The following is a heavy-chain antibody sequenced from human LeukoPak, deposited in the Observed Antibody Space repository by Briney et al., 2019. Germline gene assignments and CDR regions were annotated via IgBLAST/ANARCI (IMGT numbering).Heavy chain of an antibody. D-gene: IGHD2-15*01. CDR2: IYYSGST. V-gene: IGHV4-39*07. CDR3: ARESRLHTTPYYFDY. CDR1: GFTFSSYS. J-gene: IGHJ4*02. Sequence: PGGSLRLSCAASGFTFSSYSMNWVRQAPGKGLEWIGSIYYSGSTYYNPSLKSRVTISVDTSKNQFSLKLSSVTAADTAVYYCARESRLHTTPYYFDYWGQGTLVTVSS.